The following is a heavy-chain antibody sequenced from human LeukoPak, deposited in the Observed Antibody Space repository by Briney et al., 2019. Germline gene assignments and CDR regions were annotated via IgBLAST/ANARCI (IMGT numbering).Heavy chain of an antibody. CDR2: INHSGTT. D-gene: IGHD6-6*01. CDR1: GGSFSGYY. Sequence: SETLSLTCAVYGGSFSGYYWSWIRQPPGKGLEWIGEINHSGTTNYNPSLKSRVTISIDTSKNQFSLKLSSVTAADTAVYYCARSVEYSSPTSFDYWGQGTLVTVSS. CDR3: ARSVEYSSPTSFDY. V-gene: IGHV4-34*01. J-gene: IGHJ4*02.